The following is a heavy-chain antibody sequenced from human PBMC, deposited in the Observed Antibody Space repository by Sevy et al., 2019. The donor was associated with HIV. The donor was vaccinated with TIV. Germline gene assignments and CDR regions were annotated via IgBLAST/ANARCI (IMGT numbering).Heavy chain of an antibody. J-gene: IGHJ3*02. V-gene: IGHV1-18*04. Sequence: ASVKVSCKASGYTFTSYGISWVRQAPGQGLEWMGWISAYNGNTNYAQKLQGRVTMTTDTSTSTAYMELRSLRSDDTAVYYCAASPSGAGTTRASAFDIWGQGTMVTVSS. CDR3: AASPSGAGTTRASAFDI. CDR2: ISAYNGNT. D-gene: IGHD6-19*01. CDR1: GYTFTSYG.